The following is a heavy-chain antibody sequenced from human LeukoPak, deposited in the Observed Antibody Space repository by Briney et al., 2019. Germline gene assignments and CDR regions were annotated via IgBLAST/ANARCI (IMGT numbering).Heavy chain of an antibody. CDR1: GASNSGSGYY. D-gene: IGHD3-22*01. Sequence: SETLSLTCTVSGASNSGSGYYWGWIRQSPGRGLEWIGSIFYTGSTSHNPSLNSRVTISVDTSKNQFSLKLNSVTAADSALYFCARNRHSYDSSGHLGIDYWAQGTLVTVSS. CDR3: ARNRHSYDSSGHLGIDY. V-gene: IGHV4-39*01. CDR2: IFYTGST. J-gene: IGHJ4*02.